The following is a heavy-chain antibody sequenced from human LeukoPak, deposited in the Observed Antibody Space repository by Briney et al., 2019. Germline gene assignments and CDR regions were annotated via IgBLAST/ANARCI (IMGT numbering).Heavy chain of an antibody. D-gene: IGHD2-15*01. CDR2: IKQDGSDK. CDR1: GFTFSSYW. V-gene: IGHV3-7*01. CDR3: ARVGAATFYWYYMDV. Sequence: PGGSLRLSCEASGFTFSSYWMSWVRQAPGKGLEWVANIKQDGSDKYYVDSLKGRFTVSRDNAKNSLYLQINSLRVGDTAVYFCARVGAATFYWYYMDVWGKETTVTVSS. J-gene: IGHJ6*03.